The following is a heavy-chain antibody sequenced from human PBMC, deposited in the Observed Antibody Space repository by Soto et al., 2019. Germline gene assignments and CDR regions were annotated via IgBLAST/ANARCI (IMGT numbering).Heavy chain of an antibody. Sequence: PGGSLRLSCAASGFTFSNAWMNWVRQAPGKGLEWVGRIKSKTDGGTTDYAAPVKGRFTISRDDSKNTLYLQMNSLKTEDTAVYYCTTAKFRYSSSWYFPGLYYFDYWGQGTLVTVSS. V-gene: IGHV3-15*07. CDR3: TTAKFRYSSSWYFPGLYYFDY. J-gene: IGHJ4*02. CDR1: GFTFSNAW. D-gene: IGHD6-13*01. CDR2: IKSKTDGGTT.